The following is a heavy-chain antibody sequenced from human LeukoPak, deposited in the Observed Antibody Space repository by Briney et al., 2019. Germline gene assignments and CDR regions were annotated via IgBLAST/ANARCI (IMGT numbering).Heavy chain of an antibody. D-gene: IGHD3-10*01. CDR3: ARGESARAAFDI. V-gene: IGHV1-69*05. CDR1: GGTFSSYA. CDR2: IIPIFGTA. Sequence: GASVKVSCKASGGTFSSYAISWARQAPGQGLEWMGRIIPIFGTANYAQKFQGRVTITTDESTSTAYMELSSLRSEDTAVYYCARGESARAAFDIWGQGTMVTVSS. J-gene: IGHJ3*02.